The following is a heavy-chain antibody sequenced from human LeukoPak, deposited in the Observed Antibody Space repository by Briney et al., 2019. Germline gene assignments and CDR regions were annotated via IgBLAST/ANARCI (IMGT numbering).Heavy chain of an antibody. Sequence: PSETLSLTCTVSGGSIISSAYSWGWIRQPPGKGLEYIGNIYYSGSAYYNPSLKSRVTLSVDTSNNQFSLRLTSVTAVDTAVYYCATLAGESWGQGTLVTVSS. D-gene: IGHD1-26*01. CDR2: IYYSGSA. CDR1: GGSIISSAYS. J-gene: IGHJ5*02. CDR3: ATLAGES. V-gene: IGHV4-39*01.